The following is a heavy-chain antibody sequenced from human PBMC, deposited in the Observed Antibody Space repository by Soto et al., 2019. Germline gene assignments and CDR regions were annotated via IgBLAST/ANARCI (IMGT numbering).Heavy chain of an antibody. Sequence: PSETLSLTSTVSGGSIRSGGYCWSWSRQHPGKGLEWIGYIYYSGSTYYNPSLKSRVTISVDTSKNQFSLKLSSVTAADTAVYYCARASGYSNTSPFDYWGPGTLVTVSS. D-gene: IGHD6-13*01. CDR1: GGSIRSGGYC. V-gene: IGHV4-31*03. CDR2: IYYSGST. CDR3: ARASGYSNTSPFDY. J-gene: IGHJ4*02.